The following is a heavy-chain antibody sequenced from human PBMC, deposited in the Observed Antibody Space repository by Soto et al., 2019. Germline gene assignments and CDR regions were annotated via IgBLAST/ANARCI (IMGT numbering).Heavy chain of an antibody. CDR2: ISGGGSIT. CDR3: AKTIRGGYSSSWYYFDY. Sequence: EVPLLESGGDLVQPGGSLRLSFAASGFTFTNYAMTWVRQAPGKGLEWVSTISGGGSITYYADSLKGRFTISRDNSKNTLYLQINSLRAEDTAVYYCAKTIRGGYSSSWYYFDYWGQGTLVTVSS. CDR1: GFTFTNYA. J-gene: IGHJ4*02. V-gene: IGHV3-23*01. D-gene: IGHD6-13*01.